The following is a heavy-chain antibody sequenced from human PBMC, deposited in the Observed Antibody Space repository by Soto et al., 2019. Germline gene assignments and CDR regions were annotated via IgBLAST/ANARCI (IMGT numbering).Heavy chain of an antibody. CDR1: GGSFSGYY. V-gene: IGHV4-34*01. Sequence: SETLSLTCPVYGGSFSGYYWRWMRRPPGKGLEWIGEINDSGSTRYNPSLKSRVTISVDTSKNQFSLKLSAVTAAETAVSYCAGSFGGNRYWGQGPLVTVSS. CDR3: AGSFGGNRY. D-gene: IGHD3-9*01. J-gene: IGHJ4*02. CDR2: INDSGST.